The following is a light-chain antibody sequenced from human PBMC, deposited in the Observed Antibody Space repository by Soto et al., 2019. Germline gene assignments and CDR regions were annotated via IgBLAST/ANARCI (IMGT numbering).Light chain of an antibody. CDR1: SSDVGSYNL. CDR3: CSYAGGGSYV. CDR2: EGS. V-gene: IGLV2-23*01. Sequence: QFALTQPASVSGSPGQSITISCTGSSSDVGSYNLVSWYQQHPGKAPKLMIYEGSKRPSGVSNRFSGSKSGNTASLTISGLQAEDEADYYCCSYAGGGSYVLGPGTKVTVL. J-gene: IGLJ1*01.